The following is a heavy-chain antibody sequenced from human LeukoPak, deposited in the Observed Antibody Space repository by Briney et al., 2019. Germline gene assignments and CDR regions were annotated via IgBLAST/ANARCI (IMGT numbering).Heavy chain of an antibody. D-gene: IGHD6-19*01. CDR1: GYTFSSYG. CDR2: ISAYNGNT. J-gene: IGHJ5*02. V-gene: IGHV1-18*01. CDR3: ARVRAVAGQAVGNWFDP. Sequence: ASVKVSCKASGYTFSSYGISWVRQAPGQGLEWMGWISAYNGNTNYAQKLQGRVTMTTDTSTSTAYMELRSLRSDDTAVYYCARVRAVAGQAVGNWFDPWGQGTLATVSS.